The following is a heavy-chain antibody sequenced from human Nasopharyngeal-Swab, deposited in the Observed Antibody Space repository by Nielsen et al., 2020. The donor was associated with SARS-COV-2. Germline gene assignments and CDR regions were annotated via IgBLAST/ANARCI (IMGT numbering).Heavy chain of an antibody. CDR2: FNTDASRT. J-gene: IGHJ3*02. Sequence: GGSLRLSCAASGFTLSNYWIHWVRQTPGKGLLWVSRFNTDASRTSYADSVKGRFTISRDNAKNTVYLQMNSLRGEDTAVYYCTRVDVHDAFDMWGQGTMVTVSS. CDR1: GFTLSNYW. CDR3: TRVDVHDAFDM. V-gene: IGHV3-74*01. D-gene: IGHD3-16*01.